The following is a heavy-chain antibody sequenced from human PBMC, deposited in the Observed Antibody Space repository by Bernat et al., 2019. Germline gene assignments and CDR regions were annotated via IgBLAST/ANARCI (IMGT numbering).Heavy chain of an antibody. CDR3: ARQSGIAVLFDY. CDR1: VAPFRSSSSY. CDR2: IYYSGST. V-gene: IGHV4-39*01. J-gene: IGHJ4*02. D-gene: IGHD6-19*01. Sequence: QLQLQELGQGLVRPSKTLSPTATFSVAPFRSSSSYWGGIGQPQGKGLEWIGSIYYSGSTYYNPSLKSRVTISVDTSKNQFSLKLSSVTAADTAVYYCARQSGIAVLFDYWGQGTLVTVSS.